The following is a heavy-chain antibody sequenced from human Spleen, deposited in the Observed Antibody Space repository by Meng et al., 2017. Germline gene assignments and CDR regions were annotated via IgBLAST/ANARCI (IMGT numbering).Heavy chain of an antibody. CDR1: GVFINSSY. V-gene: IGHV4-4*07. Sequence: QVQLQESCPGLVTPSETLSLTCSISGVFINSSYWSWIRQPAGKGLEWVGRIHSSGRTNFNPSLKSRVTMSVDTLKNQVSLKLTSVTAADTAMYFCVRDVVLNIWGQGTLVTVSS. J-gene: IGHJ4*02. CDR3: VRDVVLNI. CDR2: IHSSGRT.